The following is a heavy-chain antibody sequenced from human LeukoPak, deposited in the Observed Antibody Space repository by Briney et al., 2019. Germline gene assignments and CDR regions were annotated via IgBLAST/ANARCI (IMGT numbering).Heavy chain of an antibody. CDR2: IYSDGRT. CDR3: ARDTNSWLRADY. V-gene: IGHV3-66*01. J-gene: IGHJ4*02. CDR1: GFSVSNNY. D-gene: IGHD6-13*01. Sequence: GGSRRLSCAASGFSVSNNYMSWVRQAPGKGLEWVSIIYSDGRTYYADSVKGRFTISRDNSKNTLDLQMNSLRVEDTAVYYCARDTNSWLRADYWGQGTLITVSS.